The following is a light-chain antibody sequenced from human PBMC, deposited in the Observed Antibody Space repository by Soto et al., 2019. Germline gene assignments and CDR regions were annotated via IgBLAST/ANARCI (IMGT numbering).Light chain of an antibody. CDR2: WAS. J-gene: IGKJ1*01. V-gene: IGKV4-1*01. Sequence: DVVLTQSPDSLAVSLCERATINCKSSHSVLYSSNNMNYLAWYQQKAGQPPKLLIYWASTRESGVPDRFGGSGSGTEFTLTISSLQAEDVAVYYCQQYYSTPWTFGQGTKVEIK. CDR3: QQYYSTPWT. CDR1: HSVLYSSNNMNY.